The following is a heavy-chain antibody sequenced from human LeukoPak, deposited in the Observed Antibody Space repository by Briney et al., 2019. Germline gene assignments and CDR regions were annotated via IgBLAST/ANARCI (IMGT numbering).Heavy chain of an antibody. J-gene: IGHJ4*02. D-gene: IGHD3-3*01. V-gene: IGHV3-21*04. CDR2: ISSSSSYN. CDR1: GFTFSSYT. Sequence: AGGPLRLSCAGSGFTFSSYTMGWVRQAPGKGLEWISSISSSSSYNYYADPAKGRFTISRDNAKRSLVLQMNSLRAEDTAVYYCATDGGLSGVADRGFDYWGQGTLVTVSS. CDR3: ATDGGLSGVADRGFDY.